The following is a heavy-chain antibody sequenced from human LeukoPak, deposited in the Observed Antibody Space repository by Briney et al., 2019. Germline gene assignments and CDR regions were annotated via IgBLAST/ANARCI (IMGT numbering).Heavy chain of an antibody. CDR3: AGGIASYSSSYFDY. J-gene: IGHJ4*02. D-gene: IGHD1-26*01. Sequence: ASVKVSCKASGGTFSSYAISWVRQAPGQGLEWMGWINPNNGGTNYAQKFQGRVTMTRDTSIGTAYMELSRLRSDDTAVYYCAGGIASYSSSYFDYWGQGALVTVSS. CDR1: GGTFSSYA. V-gene: IGHV1-2*02. CDR2: INPNNGGT.